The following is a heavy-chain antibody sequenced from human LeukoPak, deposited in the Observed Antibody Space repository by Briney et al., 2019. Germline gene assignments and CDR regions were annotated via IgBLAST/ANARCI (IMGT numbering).Heavy chain of an antibody. CDR2: ISGSGGST. J-gene: IGHJ4*02. CDR3: AKDRDSSGWYYALCDY. V-gene: IGHV3-23*01. Sequence: PGGSLRLSCAASGFTFSSYAMSWVRQAPGKGLEWVSAISGSGGSTYYADSVKGRFTISRDNSKNTLYLQMNSLRAEDTAVYYCAKDRDSSGWYYALCDYWGQGTLVTVSS. D-gene: IGHD6-19*01. CDR1: GFTFSSYA.